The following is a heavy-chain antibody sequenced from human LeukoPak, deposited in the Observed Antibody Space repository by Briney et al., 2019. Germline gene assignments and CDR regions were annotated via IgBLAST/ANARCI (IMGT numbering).Heavy chain of an antibody. Sequence: SETLSLTCTVSGRSISSYYWSWIRQPAGKGLEWIGRIYTSGSTNYNPSLKSRVTISVDKSKNQFSLKLSSVTAADTAVYYCARVLSSWQFDYWGQGTLVTVSS. V-gene: IGHV4-4*07. CDR2: IYTSGST. CDR1: GRSISSYY. J-gene: IGHJ4*02. CDR3: ARVLSSWQFDY. D-gene: IGHD6-13*01.